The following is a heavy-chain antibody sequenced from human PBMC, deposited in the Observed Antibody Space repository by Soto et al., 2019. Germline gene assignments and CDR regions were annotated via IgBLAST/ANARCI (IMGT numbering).Heavy chain of an antibody. CDR1: GGSISSSNW. CDR3: ESQTYYYDSSAYFPN. D-gene: IGHD3-22*01. Sequence: SETLSLTCAVSGGSISSSNWWSWVRQPPGKGLEWIGEIYHSGSTNYNPSLKSRVTISVDKSKNQFSLKLSSVTAADTAVYYCESQTYYYDSSAYFPNWGQGTLVPVYS. CDR2: IYHSGST. J-gene: IGHJ4*02. V-gene: IGHV4-4*02.